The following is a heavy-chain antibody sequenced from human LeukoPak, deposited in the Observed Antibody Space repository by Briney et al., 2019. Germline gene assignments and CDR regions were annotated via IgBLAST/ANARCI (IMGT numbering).Heavy chain of an antibody. J-gene: IGHJ4*02. D-gene: IGHD3-10*01. Sequence: GGSLRLSCAASGFTFSSYEMNWVRQAPGKGLEWVSYISSSGSTIYYADSVKGRFTISRDNSKNTLYLQMNSLRAEDTAVYYCALGLGSGSYFDYWGQGTLVTVSS. V-gene: IGHV3-48*03. CDR3: ALGLGSGSYFDY. CDR1: GFTFSSYE. CDR2: ISSSGSTI.